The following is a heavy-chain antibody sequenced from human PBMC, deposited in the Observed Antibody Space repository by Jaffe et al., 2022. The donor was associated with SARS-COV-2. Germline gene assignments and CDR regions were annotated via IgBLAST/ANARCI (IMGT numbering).Heavy chain of an antibody. D-gene: IGHD3-10*01. Sequence: EVQLVESEGGLVQPGGSLRLSCAASGFTFSHYWMTWVRQAPGKGLEWVALISQDGSMKYHVDSVKGRFTISRDNAKNSLYLQMNSLRADDMAIYYCATYVSGAGVGRFAYWGQGALVTVSS. CDR2: ISQDGSMK. CDR3: ATYVSGAGVGRFAY. J-gene: IGHJ4*02. V-gene: IGHV3-7*01. CDR1: GFTFSHYW.